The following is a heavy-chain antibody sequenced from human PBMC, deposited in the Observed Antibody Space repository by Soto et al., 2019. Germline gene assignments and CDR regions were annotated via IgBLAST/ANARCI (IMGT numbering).Heavy chain of an antibody. Sequence: SETLSLTCTVSGGSISSYYWSWIRQPPGKGLEWIGYIYYSGSTNYNPSLKSRVTISVDTSKNQFSLKLSSVTAADTAVYYCARTMVRGAIFYGGFDYWGQGTLVTVSS. J-gene: IGHJ4*02. V-gene: IGHV4-59*08. D-gene: IGHD3-10*01. CDR3: ARTMVRGAIFYGGFDY. CDR2: IYYSGST. CDR1: GGSISSYY.